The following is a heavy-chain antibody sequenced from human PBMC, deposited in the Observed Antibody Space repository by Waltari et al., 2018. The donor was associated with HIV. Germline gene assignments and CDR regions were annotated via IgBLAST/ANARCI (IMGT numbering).Heavy chain of an antibody. Sequence: QVQLQESGPGLVKPSETLSLTCTVSGGSVSSGSYYWSWIRQPPGKGLEWIGYIYYSGTTNYNPSLKSRVTISVDASKNQFSLKLSSVTAADTAVYYCARDSTLFRGYYYYGMDVWGQGTTVTVSS. V-gene: IGHV4-61*01. CDR1: GGSVSSGSYY. CDR3: ARDSTLFRGYYYYGMDV. CDR2: IYYSGTT. J-gene: IGHJ6*02. D-gene: IGHD3-10*01.